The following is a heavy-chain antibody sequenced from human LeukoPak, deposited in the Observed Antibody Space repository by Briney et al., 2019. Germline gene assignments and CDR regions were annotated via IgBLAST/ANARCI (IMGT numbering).Heavy chain of an antibody. CDR1: GGFFSGYY. CDR2: INHSGST. D-gene: IGHD3-10*01. V-gene: IGHV4-34*01. J-gene: IGHJ4*02. Sequence: SETLSLTCAVYGGFFSGYYWSWISQPPGKGLEWIGEINHSGSTNYNPSLKSRVTISVDTSKNQFSLKLSSVTAADAAVYYCPRPKRYYYGSGSYLAYWGQGTLVTVSS. CDR3: PRPKRYYYGSGSYLAY.